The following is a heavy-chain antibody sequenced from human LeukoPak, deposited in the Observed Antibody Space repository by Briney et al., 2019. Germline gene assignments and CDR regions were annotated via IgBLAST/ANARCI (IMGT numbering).Heavy chain of an antibody. Sequence: SETLSLTCAVSGGSISSGGYSWSWIRQPPGKGLEWLGYIYHSGSTYYNPSLKSRVTISVDRSKNQFSLKLSSVTAADTAVYYCARSSGYSYGYSPYYFDYWGQGTLVTVSS. D-gene: IGHD5-18*01. CDR3: ARSSGYSYGYSPYYFDY. J-gene: IGHJ4*02. V-gene: IGHV4-30-2*01. CDR1: GGSISSGGYS. CDR2: IYHSGST.